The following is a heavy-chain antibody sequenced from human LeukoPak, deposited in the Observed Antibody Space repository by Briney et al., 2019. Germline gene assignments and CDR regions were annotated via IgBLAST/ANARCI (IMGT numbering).Heavy chain of an antibody. D-gene: IGHD2-21*02. V-gene: IGHV3-21*05. J-gene: IGHJ4*02. CDR3: AREAKGDRNPSRVHFDY. CDR2: ISSASGSI. Sequence: GGSLRLSCAASGFTFSSYSMNWVRQAPGKGLEWVSYISSASGSIYYADSVKGRFTISRDNAKNSLYLQMNSLRAEDTAVYYCAREAKGDRNPSRVHFDYWGQGTLVTVSS. CDR1: GFTFSSYS.